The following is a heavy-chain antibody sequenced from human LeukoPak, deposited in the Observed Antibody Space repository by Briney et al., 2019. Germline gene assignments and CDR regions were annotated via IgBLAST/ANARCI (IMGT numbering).Heavy chain of an antibody. Sequence: GGSLRLSCAASGFTFSSYAMSWVRQAPGKGLEWVSAFSGSGGSTYSADSVKGRLTISRDNSKNTLYLQMISLRAADTAVYYCAKADSSSSSQSFDYWGQGTLVTVSS. D-gene: IGHD6-6*01. J-gene: IGHJ4*02. CDR2: FSGSGGST. V-gene: IGHV3-23*01. CDR3: AKADSSSSSQSFDY. CDR1: GFTFSSYA.